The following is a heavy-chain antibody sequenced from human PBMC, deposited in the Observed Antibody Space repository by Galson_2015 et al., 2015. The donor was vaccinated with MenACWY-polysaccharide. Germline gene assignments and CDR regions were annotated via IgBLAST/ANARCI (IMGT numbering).Heavy chain of an antibody. V-gene: IGHV4-38-2*01. CDR2: IFHSGTT. CDR3: ARVEKYSGSFYILY. Sequence: ETLSLTCAVSDYSIGSGYFWGWIRQPPGKGLEWIASIFHSGTTYYNPSLKSRVTISVDTSKNQFSLKLSSVTAADTAVYYCARVEKYSGSFYILYWGQGTLVTISS. CDR1: DYSIGSGYF. D-gene: IGHD1-26*01. J-gene: IGHJ4*02.